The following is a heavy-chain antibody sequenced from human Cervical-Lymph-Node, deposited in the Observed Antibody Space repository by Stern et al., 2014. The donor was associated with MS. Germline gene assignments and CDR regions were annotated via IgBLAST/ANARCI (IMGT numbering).Heavy chain of an antibody. CDR1: GLTFSDYS. V-gene: IGHV3-11*01. J-gene: IGHJ4*02. D-gene: IGHD4-23*01. CDR3: TTSLGTYGGNPFDD. Sequence: VQLVESGGGLVKPGRSLRLSCEASGLTFSDYSMSWIRQAPGKGLEWISSVRITGNSKYSPDSLSARPTVTRNDAKSPVYMQIDTQGAADTAVYNCTTSLGTYGGNPFDDWGQGTLVTVSS. CDR2: VRITGNSK.